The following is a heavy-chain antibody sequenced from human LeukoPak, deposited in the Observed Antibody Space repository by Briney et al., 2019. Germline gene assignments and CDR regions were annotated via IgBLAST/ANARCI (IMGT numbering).Heavy chain of an antibody. J-gene: IGHJ4*02. D-gene: IGHD5-18*01. V-gene: IGHV3-30-3*01. CDR3: ARGVRGYSYPIFDY. Sequence: PGRSLRLSCAASGFTFSSYAMHWVRQPPGKGQERVAVISYDGSNKYYADSVKGRFTISRDNSKNTLYLQMNSLRAEDTAVYYCARGVRGYSYPIFDYWGQGTLVTVSS. CDR1: GFTFSSYA. CDR2: ISYDGSNK.